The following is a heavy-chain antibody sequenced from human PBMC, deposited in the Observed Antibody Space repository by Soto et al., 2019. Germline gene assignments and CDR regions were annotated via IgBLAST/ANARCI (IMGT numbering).Heavy chain of an antibody. Sequence: GGSLRLSCAASGFSFSSYPMSRVRQAPGKGLEWVAAISGAGVSTYYADSVRGRFTISRENSKNTLYLQMSSLRAEDTALYYCAKDHLTSGGTFWFDPWGQGTLVTVSS. V-gene: IGHV3-23*01. D-gene: IGHD6-13*01. J-gene: IGHJ5*02. CDR1: GFSFSSYP. CDR2: ISGAGVST. CDR3: AKDHLTSGGTFWFDP.